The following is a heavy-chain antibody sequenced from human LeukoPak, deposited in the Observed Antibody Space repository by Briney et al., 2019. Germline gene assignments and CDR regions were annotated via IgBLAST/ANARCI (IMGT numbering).Heavy chain of an antibody. D-gene: IGHD2-2*01. CDR3: ARTGFCSTSCYYYYYYYMDV. Sequence: ASVKVSCKASGHTFTSYDINWVRQATGQGLEWMGWMNPNSGNTGYAQKFQGRVTMTRNTSISTAYMELSSLRSEDTAVYYCARTGFCSTSCYYYYYYYMDVWGKGTTVTVSS. J-gene: IGHJ6*03. V-gene: IGHV1-8*01. CDR1: GHTFTSYD. CDR2: MNPNSGNT.